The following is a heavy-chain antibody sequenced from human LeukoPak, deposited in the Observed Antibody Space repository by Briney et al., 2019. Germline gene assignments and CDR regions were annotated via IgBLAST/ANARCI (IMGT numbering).Heavy chain of an antibody. CDR3: AKDDYYYMDV. CDR1: GFTFSSYA. CDR2: ISSSGDST. J-gene: IGHJ6*03. Sequence: GRSLRLSCAASGFTFSSYAMSWVRQPPAKGLEWVSSISSSGDSTYYADSVKGRFNISRDNSKNTLYLQMNSLRAEDTAVYYCAKDDYYYMDVWGKGTTVTVSS. V-gene: IGHV3-23*01.